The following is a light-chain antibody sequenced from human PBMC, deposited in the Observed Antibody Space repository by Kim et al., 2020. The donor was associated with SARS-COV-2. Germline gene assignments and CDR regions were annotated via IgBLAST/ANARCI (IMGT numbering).Light chain of an antibody. V-gene: IGLV4-69*01. J-gene: IGLJ3*02. Sequence: SAQVTCTLQSADSTYAIAGHQQQAGKGPRYVMKVDSDGSHIKGDGIPDRFSGSSAGAGRYLTISSLQAGDEADYYCQTWVTGIHVFGGGTQLTVL. CDR2: VDSDGSH. CDR1: SADSTYA. CDR3: QTWVTGIHV.